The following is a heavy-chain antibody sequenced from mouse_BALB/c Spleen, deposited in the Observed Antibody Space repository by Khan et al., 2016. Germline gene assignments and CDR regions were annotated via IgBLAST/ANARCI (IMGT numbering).Heavy chain of an antibody. CDR1: GFSLTGYG. CDR3: ARDRRYGNAMDY. CDR2: IWGDGST. D-gene: IGHD2-10*02. J-gene: IGHJ4*01. Sequence: QVQLKQSGPGLVAPSQSLSITCTVSGFSLTGYGVNWVRQPPGKGLEWLGMIWGDGSTDYNSVLKSRLSISKDNSKSQIFLKMNSLQTDDTARYYCARDRRYGNAMDYWGQGTSVTVSS. V-gene: IGHV2-6-7*01.